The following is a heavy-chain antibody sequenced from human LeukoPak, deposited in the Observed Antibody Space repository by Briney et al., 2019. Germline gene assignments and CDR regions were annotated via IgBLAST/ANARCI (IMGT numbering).Heavy chain of an antibody. Sequence: GSLRLSCTASGFTFGDYAMSWVRQAPGKGLEWVGFIRSKAYGGTTEYAASVKGRFTISRDDSKSIAYLQMNSLKTEDTAVYYCTRDLPTFYGYFDYWGQGTLVTVSS. D-gene: IGHD2/OR15-2a*01. CDR2: IRSKAYGGTT. CDR3: TRDLPTFYGYFDY. J-gene: IGHJ4*02. CDR1: GFTFGDYA. V-gene: IGHV3-49*04.